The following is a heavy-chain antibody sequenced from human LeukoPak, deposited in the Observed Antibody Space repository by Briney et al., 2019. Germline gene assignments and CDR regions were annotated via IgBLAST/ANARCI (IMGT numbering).Heavy chain of an antibody. CDR1: GGTFGSYA. CDR3: ARVLHPHYYYYMDV. Sequence: SVKVSCKASGGTFGSYAISWVRQAPGQGLEWMGGIIPIFGTANYAQKFQGRVTITTDESTSTAYMELSSLRSEDTAVYYCARVLHPHYYYYMDVWGKGTTVTVSS. J-gene: IGHJ6*03. CDR2: IIPIFGTA. V-gene: IGHV1-69*05. D-gene: IGHD2/OR15-2a*01.